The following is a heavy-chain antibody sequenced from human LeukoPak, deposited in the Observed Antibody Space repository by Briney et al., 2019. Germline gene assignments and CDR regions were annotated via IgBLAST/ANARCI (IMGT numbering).Heavy chain of an antibody. CDR3: ARWEPEAAASTGNYCYYGMDV. Sequence: GESLKTSCQGSGYSFTNYWIGWVRQMPGKGLECMGIIYPVDSDTRYRPSLQGQVTISADKPISTAYLQWRSLLASDTAMYYGARWEPEAAASTGNYCYYGMDVWGQGTTVTVSS. CDR2: IYPVDSDT. CDR1: GYSFTNYW. V-gene: IGHV5-51*04. J-gene: IGHJ6*02. D-gene: IGHD6-13*01.